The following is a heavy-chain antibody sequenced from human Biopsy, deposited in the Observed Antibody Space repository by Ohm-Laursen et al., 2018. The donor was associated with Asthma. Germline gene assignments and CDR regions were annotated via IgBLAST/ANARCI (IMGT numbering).Heavy chain of an antibody. CDR2: IYYSGTT. V-gene: IGHV4-39*01. Sequence: SETLSLTCSLSSGSGGYMRSGNYYWGWIRQPPGKGLEWIGSIYYSGTTYYNLSLEIRVTVSADTSKNQFSLKLTSVTAADTAVYYCVRGSSSWHHGPFHYYYGLDVWGQGTTATVSS. J-gene: IGHJ6*02. CDR1: SGSGGYMRSGNYY. CDR3: VRGSSSWHHGPFHYYYGLDV. D-gene: IGHD6-13*01.